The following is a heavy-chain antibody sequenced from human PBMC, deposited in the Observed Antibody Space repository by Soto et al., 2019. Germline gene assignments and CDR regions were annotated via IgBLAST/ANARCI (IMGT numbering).Heavy chain of an antibody. CDR3: ARDLQRGILTGYYRDSQPGY. CDR1: GYTFTSYG. Sequence: ASVKVSCKASGYTFTSYGISWVRQAPGQGLEWMGWISAYNGNTNYAQNLQGRVTMTTDTSTSTAYMELRSLRSDDTAVYFCARDLQRGILTGYYRDSQPGYWGQGTLVTVSS. V-gene: IGHV1-18*01. D-gene: IGHD3-9*01. CDR2: ISAYNGNT. J-gene: IGHJ4*02.